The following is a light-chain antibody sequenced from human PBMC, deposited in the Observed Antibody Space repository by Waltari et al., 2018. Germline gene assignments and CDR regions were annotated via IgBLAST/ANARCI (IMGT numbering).Light chain of an antibody. CDR2: RAS. J-gene: IGKJ1*01. CDR3: QHYVRIPGT. Sequence: EVVLTQSPGTLSLSPGERATLACRASQSVGPSLAWYQQKPGQAPRLLIFRASRRATGIPDRFSGSGSGTDFRLTISRLEAEDVGVYYCQHYVRIPGTFGPGTKVEI. CDR1: QSVGPS. V-gene: IGKV3-20*01.